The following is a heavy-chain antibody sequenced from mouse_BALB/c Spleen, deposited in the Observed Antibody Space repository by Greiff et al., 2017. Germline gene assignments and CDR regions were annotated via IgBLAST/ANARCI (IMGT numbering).Heavy chain of an antibody. CDR2: IDPENGNT. Sequence: VQLQQSGAELVRPGALVKLSCKASGFNFTDYYMHWVKQRPEQGLEWIGWIDPENGNTIYDPKFQGKASITADTSSSTAYLQLSSLTSEDTAVYYCARRDIVPYYAMDYWGQGTSVTVSS. V-gene: IGHV14-1*02. CDR3: ARRDIVPYYAMDY. CDR1: GFNFTDYY. J-gene: IGHJ4*01. D-gene: IGHD5-1*01.